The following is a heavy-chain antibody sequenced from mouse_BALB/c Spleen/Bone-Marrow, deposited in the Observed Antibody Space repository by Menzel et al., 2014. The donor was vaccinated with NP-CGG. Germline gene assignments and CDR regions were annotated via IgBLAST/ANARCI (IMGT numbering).Heavy chain of an antibody. Sequence: QVQLKESGAELVKPGASVKLSCKASGYTFTGYWMHWVKQRPGQGLEWIGEINPSNGRTNYNEKFKSMATLTVDKSSSTAYMQLSSLASEDSAVFYCSRLIFCSSYIVDFWGQGTSVTVSS. CDR3: SRLIFCSSYIVDF. V-gene: IGHV1S81*02. CDR1: GYTFTGYW. J-gene: IGHJ4*01. D-gene: IGHD1-1*01. CDR2: INPSNGRT.